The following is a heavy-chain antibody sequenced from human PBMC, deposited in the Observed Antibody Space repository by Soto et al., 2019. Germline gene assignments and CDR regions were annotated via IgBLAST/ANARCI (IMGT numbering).Heavy chain of an antibody. V-gene: IGHV1-18*01. CDR3: ARDAVGEFDWPIYYYGMDV. CDR2: ISAYSGNT. J-gene: IGHJ6*02. Sequence: ASVKVSCKASGYTFTSYGISWVRQAPGQGLEWMGWISAYSGNTNYAQKLQGRVTMTTDTSTSTAYMELRSLRSDDTAVYYCARDAVGEFDWPIYYYGMDVWGQGTTVTVSS. D-gene: IGHD3-9*01. CDR1: GYTFTSYG.